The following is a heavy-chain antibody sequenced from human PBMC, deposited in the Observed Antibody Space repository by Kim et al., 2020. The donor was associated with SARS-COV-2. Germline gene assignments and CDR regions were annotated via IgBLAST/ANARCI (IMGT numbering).Heavy chain of an antibody. V-gene: IGHV3-21*01. CDR1: GFTFSSYS. CDR3: ARGSVPAAVGVLIPYYSYYRMDV. CDR2: ISSSSSYI. J-gene: IGHJ6*02. Sequence: GGSLRLSCAASGFTFSSYSMNWVRQAPGKGLEWVSSISSSSSYIYYADSVKGRFTISRDNAKNSLYLQMNSLRAEDTAVYYCARGSVPAAVGVLIPYYSYYRMDVWGQGTTVTVSS. D-gene: IGHD2-2*01.